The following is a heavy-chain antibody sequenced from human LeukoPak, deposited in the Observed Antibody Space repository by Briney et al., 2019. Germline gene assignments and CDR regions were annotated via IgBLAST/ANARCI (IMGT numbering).Heavy chain of an antibody. V-gene: IGHV3-74*01. Sequence: GGSLRLSCTASGFTFSYHWMHWVRQVPGKGLVWISRIDGGGSSTSYADSVKGRFSISRDYSKSTLYLQMSSLRAEDTAVYYCARGPGSSGGAYVGDYWGHGTLVTVSS. CDR2: IDGGGSST. CDR1: GFTFSYHW. J-gene: IGHJ4*01. CDR3: ARGPGSSGGAYVGDY. D-gene: IGHD3-22*01.